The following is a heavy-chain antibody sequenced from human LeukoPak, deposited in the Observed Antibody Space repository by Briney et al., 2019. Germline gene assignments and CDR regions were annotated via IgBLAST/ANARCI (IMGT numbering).Heavy chain of an antibody. V-gene: IGHV4-34*01. CDR1: GGSLSGYY. J-gene: IGHJ6*02. CDR3: ARGDPCYDSSGRTYYYYGMDV. Sequence: SETLSLTCAVYGGSLSGYYWSWIRQPPGKGLEWIGEINHSGSTNYNPSLKSRVTISVDTSKNQFSLKLSSVTAADTAVYYCARGDPCYDSSGRTYYYYGMDVWGQGTTVSVSS. D-gene: IGHD3-22*01. CDR2: INHSGST.